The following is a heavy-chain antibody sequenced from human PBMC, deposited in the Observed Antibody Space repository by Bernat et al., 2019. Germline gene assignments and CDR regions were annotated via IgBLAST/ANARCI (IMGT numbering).Heavy chain of an antibody. V-gene: IGHV5-10-1*03. Sequence: EVQLVQSGAEVKKPGESLRISCKGSGYSFTSYWISWVRQMPVKGLEWMGRIDPSDSYTNYSPSFQGHVTISADKSISTAYLQWSSLKASDTAMYDCASDDYYGSGSYYRAFDIWGQGTMVTVSS. CDR3: ASDDYYGSGSYYRAFDI. J-gene: IGHJ3*02. CDR2: IDPSDSYT. D-gene: IGHD3-10*01. CDR1: GYSFTSYW.